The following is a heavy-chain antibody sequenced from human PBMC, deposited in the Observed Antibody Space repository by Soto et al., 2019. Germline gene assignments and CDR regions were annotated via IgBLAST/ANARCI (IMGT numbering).Heavy chain of an antibody. D-gene: IGHD2-15*01. J-gene: IGHJ5*02. V-gene: IGHV1-2*02. Sequence: QVQLVQSGAEVKKPGASVKVSCKASGYTFTGYYMHWVRQAPGQGLEWMGWINPNSGGTNYAQKFQGRVTMTRDTSISTAYMELSRLRSDDTAVYYCARGPIVVVAFGWFDPWGQGTLVTVSS. CDR2: INPNSGGT. CDR3: ARGPIVVVAFGWFDP. CDR1: GYTFTGYY.